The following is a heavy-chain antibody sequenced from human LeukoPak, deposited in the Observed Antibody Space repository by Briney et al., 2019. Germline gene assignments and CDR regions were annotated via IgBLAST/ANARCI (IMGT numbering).Heavy chain of an antibody. J-gene: IGHJ4*02. V-gene: IGHV1-69*05. Sequence: SVKVSCKASGGTFSSYAISWVRQAPGQGLEWVGGIIPIFGTANYAQKFQGRVTMTRNTSISTAYMELSSLRSEDTAVYYCARERNGYDYWGQGTLVTVSS. CDR1: GGTFSSYA. CDR2: IIPIFGTA. D-gene: IGHD5-18*01. CDR3: ARERNGYDY.